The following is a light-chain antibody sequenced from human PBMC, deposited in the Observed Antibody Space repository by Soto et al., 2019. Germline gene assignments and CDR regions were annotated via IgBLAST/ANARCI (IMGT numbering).Light chain of an antibody. CDR3: QQRSKSIT. CDR2: DAS. CDR1: QSVASY. J-gene: IGKJ5*01. V-gene: IGKV3-11*01. Sequence: EIVLTQSPATLSLSPGERATLSCRASQSVASYLAWYQHRPGQAPRLLIYDASNRATGIPARFSGSGSGTDFTLTISRLEPEDFAVYYCQQRSKSITFGQGTRLEIK.